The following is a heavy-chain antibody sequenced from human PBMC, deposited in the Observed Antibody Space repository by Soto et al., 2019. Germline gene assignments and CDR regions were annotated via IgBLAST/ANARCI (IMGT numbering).Heavy chain of an antibody. Sequence: DVQLVESGGGLVQPGRSLRLSCAASGFTFDDYAMHWVRQAPGKGLEWVSGISWNSGSIGYADSVKGRFTISRDNAKNSLYLQMNSLRAEDTALYYCAKGYDFWSGYMDVWGKGTTVTVSS. CDR3: AKGYDFWSGYMDV. CDR1: GFTFDDYA. CDR2: ISWNSGSI. V-gene: IGHV3-9*01. D-gene: IGHD3-3*01. J-gene: IGHJ6*03.